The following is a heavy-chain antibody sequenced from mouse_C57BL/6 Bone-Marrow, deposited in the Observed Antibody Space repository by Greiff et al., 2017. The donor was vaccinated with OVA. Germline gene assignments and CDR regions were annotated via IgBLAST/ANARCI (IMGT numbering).Heavy chain of an antibody. Sequence: EVQRVESGPGLVKPSQSLSLTCSVTGYSITSGYYWNWIRQFPGNKLEWMGYISYDGSNNYNPSLKNRISITRDTSKNQFFLKLNSVTTEDTATYYCASGAYYSNYERMDYWGQGTSVTVSS. CDR1: GYSITSGYY. D-gene: IGHD2-5*01. V-gene: IGHV3-6*01. CDR2: ISYDGSN. J-gene: IGHJ4*01. CDR3: ASGAYYSNYERMDY.